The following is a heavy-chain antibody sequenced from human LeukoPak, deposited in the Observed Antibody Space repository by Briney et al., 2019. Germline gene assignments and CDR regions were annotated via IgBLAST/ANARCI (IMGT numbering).Heavy chain of an antibody. CDR3: ARGMGLILTGHYYFDY. Sequence: GGSLSLFCAASGFTFSSYSMNWVRQAPGKGLEWVSYISSSSSPIYFADTVKGRFTISRDNDKNTLYLQMNSLRDEDTAVYYCARGMGLILTGHYYFDYWGQGPLVTVPS. CDR1: GFTFSSYS. D-gene: IGHD3-9*01. V-gene: IGHV3-48*02. CDR2: ISSSSSPI. J-gene: IGHJ4*02.